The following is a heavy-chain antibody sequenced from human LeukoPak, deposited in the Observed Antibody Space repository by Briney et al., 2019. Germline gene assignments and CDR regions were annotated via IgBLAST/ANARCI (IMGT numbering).Heavy chain of an antibody. CDR3: ARVRITMVRGANYYYYYYMDV. Sequence: SETLSLTCTVSGGSISSYYWSWIRQPPGKGLEWIGEINHSGSTNYNPSLKSRVTISVDTSKNQFSLKLSSVTAADTAVYYCARVRITMVRGANYYYYYYMDVWGKGTTVTVSS. CDR1: GGSISSYY. J-gene: IGHJ6*03. V-gene: IGHV4-34*01. CDR2: INHSGST. D-gene: IGHD3-10*01.